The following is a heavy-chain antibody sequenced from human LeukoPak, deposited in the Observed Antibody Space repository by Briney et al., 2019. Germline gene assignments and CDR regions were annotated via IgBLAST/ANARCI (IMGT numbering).Heavy chain of an antibody. D-gene: IGHD2-8*02. J-gene: IGHJ3*02. V-gene: IGHV3-43*02. CDR1: GFTFDDYA. CDR2: ISGDARTT. Sequence: PGGSLRLSCTASGFTFDDYAIHWVGQAPGRGLEWVSLISGDARTTYCADSVRGRFTISRDNGKNSLYLQMNSLGSEDTAFYYCAKDMAAGGHQETFEIWGQGTMVIVSS. CDR3: AKDMAAGGHQETFEI.